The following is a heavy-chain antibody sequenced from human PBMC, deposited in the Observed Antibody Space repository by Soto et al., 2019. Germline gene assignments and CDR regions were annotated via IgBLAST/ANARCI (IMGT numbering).Heavy chain of an antibody. V-gene: IGHV3-74*01. Sequence: GGSLRLSCSASGFPFSTYWMHWVRQAPGKGPVWVSRINNDGSTTRYADSVKGRFTISRDNAKNTLYLQMNSLRAEDTAVYYCASQGLYYYGLDVWGQGTTVTVSS. CDR2: INNDGSTT. J-gene: IGHJ6*02. CDR1: GFPFSTYW. CDR3: ASQGLYYYGLDV.